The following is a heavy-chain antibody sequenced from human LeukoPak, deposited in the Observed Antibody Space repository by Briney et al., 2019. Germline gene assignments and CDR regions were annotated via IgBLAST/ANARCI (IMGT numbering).Heavy chain of an antibody. Sequence: GGSLRLSCAASGFTFSSYAMHWVRQAPGKGLEWVAVISYDGSNKYYADSVKGRFTISRDHSKNTLYLQMNSLRAEDTAVYYCARDLPYCSSTSCYSGIDYWGQGTLVTVSS. J-gene: IGHJ4*02. D-gene: IGHD2-2*01. CDR3: ARDLPYCSSTSCYSGIDY. CDR2: ISYDGSNK. CDR1: GFTFSSYA. V-gene: IGHV3-30*04.